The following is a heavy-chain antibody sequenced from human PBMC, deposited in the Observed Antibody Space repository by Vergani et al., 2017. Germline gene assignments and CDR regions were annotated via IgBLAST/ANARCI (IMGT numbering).Heavy chain of an antibody. V-gene: IGHV4-34*02. D-gene: IGHD3-10*01. Sequence: QVHLQQRGAGVLKPSETLSLTCGVIGGSLSGYFWSWIRQSPGRGLEWIGESTALGSAKYSSSATSRVTISVDTSRGEFTLPVTSVTAADTGLYFCASRRPGLNLGSKSNAGTFDSWGQGTLVTVSS. J-gene: IGHJ4*02. CDR3: ASRRPGLNLGSKSNAGTFDS. CDR2: STALGSA. CDR1: GGSLSGYF.